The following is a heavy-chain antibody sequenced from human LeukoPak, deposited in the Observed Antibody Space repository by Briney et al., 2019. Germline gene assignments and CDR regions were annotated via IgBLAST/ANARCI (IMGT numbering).Heavy chain of an antibody. CDR3: ARRITMIVVVRGDAFDI. J-gene: IGHJ3*02. V-gene: IGHV3-21*01. Sequence: GGSLRLSCAASGFTFSSFSMNWVRQAPGKGLEWVSSISSSSSYIYYADSVKGRFTISRDNAKNSLYLQMNSLRAEDTAMYYCARRITMIVVVRGDAFDIWGQGTMVTVSS. CDR2: ISSSSSYI. CDR1: GFTFSSFS. D-gene: IGHD3-22*01.